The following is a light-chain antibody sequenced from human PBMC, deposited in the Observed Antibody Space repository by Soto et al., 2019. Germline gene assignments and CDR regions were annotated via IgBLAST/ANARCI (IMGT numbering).Light chain of an antibody. CDR1: QSISSY. Sequence: DIQMTQSPSSLSASVGDRVTITCRASQSISSYLNWYQQKPGKAPKLLIYAASNLQSGVPSRFTGSGSGTDFTLSISSLQPEDFATYYCQQSYSTPITFGQGTRLDIK. V-gene: IGKV1-39*01. J-gene: IGKJ5*01. CDR3: QQSYSTPIT. CDR2: AAS.